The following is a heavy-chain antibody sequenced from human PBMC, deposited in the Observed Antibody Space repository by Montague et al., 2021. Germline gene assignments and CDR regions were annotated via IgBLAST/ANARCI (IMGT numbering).Heavy chain of an antibody. D-gene: IGHD5-24*01. Sequence: SETLSLTCTVSGGSISSSSYYWGWIRQPPGKGLEWIGSIYYSGSTYYNPSLKSRVTISVDTSKNQFPLKLSSVTAADTAVYYCASSSRGSWLQSYFDYWGQGTLVTVSS. CDR1: GGSISSSSYY. CDR2: IYYSGST. CDR3: ASSSRGSWLQSYFDY. J-gene: IGHJ4*02. V-gene: IGHV4-39*01.